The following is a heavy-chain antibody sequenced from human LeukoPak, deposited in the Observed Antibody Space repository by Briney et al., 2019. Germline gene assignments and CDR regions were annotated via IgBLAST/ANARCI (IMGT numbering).Heavy chain of an antibody. CDR1: GGTFSSYA. V-gene: IGHV1-69*13. CDR3: ARDPGTTGTMGGDY. D-gene: IGHD1-1*01. CDR2: IIPIFGTA. J-gene: IGHJ4*02. Sequence: GASVKVSCKASGGTFSSYAISWVRQAPGQGLEWMGGIIPIFGTANYAQKFQGRVTITADESTSTAYMELSSLRSEDTAVYYCARDPGTTGTMGGDYWGQGTLVTVSS.